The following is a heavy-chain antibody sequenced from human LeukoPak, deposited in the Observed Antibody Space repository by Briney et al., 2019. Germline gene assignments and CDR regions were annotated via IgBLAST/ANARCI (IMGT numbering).Heavy chain of an antibody. CDR1: GYTLTELS. Sequence: ASVKVSCKVSGYTLTELSMHWVRQAPGKGLEWMGGFDPEDGETIYAQKFQGRVTMTEDTSTDTAYMELSSLRSEDTAVYYCATPVAGSYRRFDYWGQGTLSPSPQ. V-gene: IGHV1-24*01. CDR2: FDPEDGET. J-gene: IGHJ4*02. D-gene: IGHD3-16*02. CDR3: ATPVAGSYRRFDY.